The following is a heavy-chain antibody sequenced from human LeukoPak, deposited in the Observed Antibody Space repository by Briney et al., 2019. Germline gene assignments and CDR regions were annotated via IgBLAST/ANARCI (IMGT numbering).Heavy chain of an antibody. CDR1: GGSFSGYY. CDR2: VNHSGST. J-gene: IGHJ4*02. V-gene: IGHV4-34*01. Sequence: SETLSLTCAVYGGSFSGYYWSWIRQPPGKGLEWIGEVNHSGSTNYNPSLKSRVTISIGTSKNQFSLKLSSVTAADTAVYYCARSPDYGETFDYWGQGTLVTVSS. D-gene: IGHD4-17*01. CDR3: ARSPDYGETFDY.